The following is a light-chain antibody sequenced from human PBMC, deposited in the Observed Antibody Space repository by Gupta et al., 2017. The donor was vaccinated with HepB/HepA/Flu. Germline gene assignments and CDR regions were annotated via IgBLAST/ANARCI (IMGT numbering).Light chain of an antibody. V-gene: IGKV2-28*01. CDR1: QSLLHSNGYNY. CDR3: MQALQNPRFFT. Sequence: DIVMTQSPLSLPVTPGEPASISCRSSQSLLHSNGYNYLDWYLQKPGQSPQLLIYLGSNRASGVTDMFSGSGEGTDFXLKIIRXEAEDVGVYYCMQALQNPRFFTFGXGTKVDIK. J-gene: IGKJ3*01. CDR2: LGS.